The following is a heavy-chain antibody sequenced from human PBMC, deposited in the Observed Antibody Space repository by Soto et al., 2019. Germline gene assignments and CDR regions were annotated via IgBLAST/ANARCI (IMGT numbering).Heavy chain of an antibody. V-gene: IGHV1-18*04. J-gene: IGHJ4*02. CDR2: ISAYNGNT. CDR1: GYTFTSYG. CDR3: ARAYYDFWSGYRASPDY. D-gene: IGHD3-3*01. Sequence: GASVKVSCKASGYTFTSYGISWVRQAPGQGLEWMGWISAYNGNTNYAQKLQGRVTMTTDTSTSTAYMELRSLRSDDTAVYYCARAYYDFWSGYRASPDYWGQGTLVTVSS.